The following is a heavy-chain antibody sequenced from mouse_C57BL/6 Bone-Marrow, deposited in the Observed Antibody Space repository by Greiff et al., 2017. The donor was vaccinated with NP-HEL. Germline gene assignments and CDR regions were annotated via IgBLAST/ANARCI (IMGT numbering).Heavy chain of an antibody. CDR2: IYPRSGNT. V-gene: IGHV1-81*01. Sequence: QVHVKQSGAELARPGASVKLSCKASGYTFTSYGISWVKQRTGQGLEWIGEIYPRSGNTYYNEKFKGKATLTADKSSSTAYMELRSLTSEDSAVYFCARLEGLYYYWGQGTTLTVSS. CDR1: GYTFTSYG. CDR3: ARLEGLYYY. J-gene: IGHJ2*01. D-gene: IGHD1-1*01.